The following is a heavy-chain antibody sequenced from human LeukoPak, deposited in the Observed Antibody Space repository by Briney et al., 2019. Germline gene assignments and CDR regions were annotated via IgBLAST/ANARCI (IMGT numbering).Heavy chain of an antibody. CDR2: IRGTRRTI. D-gene: IGHD3-10*01. V-gene: IGHV3-48*01. Sequence: AGGSRRLACAAAGVTFSSDSMSWGRQAPGKGLEWSSYIRGTRRTIYYADSVKGRFTTSRDNAKNSPCRQVNRRRAEDTAVYHCARDGLRRVPQLRPPHYWGQGPLVPVSS. CDR3: ARDGLRRVPQLRPPHY. CDR1: GVTFSSDS. J-gene: IGHJ4*02.